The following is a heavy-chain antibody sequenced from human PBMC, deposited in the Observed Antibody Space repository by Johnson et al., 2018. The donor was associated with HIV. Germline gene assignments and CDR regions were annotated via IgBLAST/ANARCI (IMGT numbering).Heavy chain of an antibody. V-gene: IGHV3-20*04. J-gene: IGHJ3*02. CDR1: GFTFSSFA. Sequence: VLLVESGGGVVQPGTSLRLACAASGFTFSSFAMTWVRQVPGKGLEWVSGINWNGGWTDYADSVEGRFTISRDNAKNSLYLQMKSLRAEDTAVYYCARDRAVAATSGAGAFDIWGQGTMVTVSS. CDR2: INWNGGWT. D-gene: IGHD2-15*01. CDR3: ARDRAVAATSGAGAFDI.